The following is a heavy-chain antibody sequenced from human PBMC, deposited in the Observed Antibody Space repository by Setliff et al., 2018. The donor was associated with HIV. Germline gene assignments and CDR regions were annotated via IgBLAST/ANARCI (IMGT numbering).Heavy chain of an antibody. J-gene: IGHJ1*01. CDR3: ARDQGVVTRACWH. Sequence: ASVKVSCKAYGDTLTNYALSWVRQAPGQGLEWMGGIIPLFGTEDYAQKFQGRVTITADESTNTAYMELRSLTSDDTAVYYCARDQGVVTRACWHWGQGTLVTVSS. CDR1: GDTLTNYA. CDR2: IIPLFGTE. V-gene: IGHV1-69*13. D-gene: IGHD2-21*02.